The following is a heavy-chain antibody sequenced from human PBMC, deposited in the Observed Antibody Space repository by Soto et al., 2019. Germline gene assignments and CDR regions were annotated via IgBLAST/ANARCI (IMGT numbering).Heavy chain of an antibody. J-gene: IGHJ4*02. CDR3: EIEGRSADPQAGFAL. D-gene: IGHD3-10*01. Sequence: SETLSLTCTVSGNSISTGAYYWSWLRQHPVKGLEWIGHIFYSGNTHYSPSLESRVTISVDTSKNQFSIKLTSVTVADTAVYYCEIEGRSADPQAGFALWCQGTLVT. CDR2: IFYSGNT. CDR1: GNSISTGAYY. V-gene: IGHV4-31*03.